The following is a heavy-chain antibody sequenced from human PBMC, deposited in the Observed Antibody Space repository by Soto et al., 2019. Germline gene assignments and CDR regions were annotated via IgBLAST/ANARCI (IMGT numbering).Heavy chain of an antibody. D-gene: IGHD2-21*02. CDR1: GFTFSSYG. V-gene: IGHV3-30*18. Sequence: QVQLVESGGGVVQPGRSLRLSCAASGFTFSSYGMHWVRQAPGKGLEWVAVISYDGSNKYYADSVKGRFTISRDNSKNTLYLQMNSLRAEDTAVYYCAKEYGGNSPCFDYWGQGTLVTVSS. CDR2: ISYDGSNK. J-gene: IGHJ4*02. CDR3: AKEYGGNSPCFDY.